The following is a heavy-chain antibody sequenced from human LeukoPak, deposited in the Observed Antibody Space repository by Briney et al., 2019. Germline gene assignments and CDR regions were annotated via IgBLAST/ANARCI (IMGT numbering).Heavy chain of an antibody. V-gene: IGHV3-7*04. J-gene: IGHJ4*02. CDR3: ARSPYSGSYGPFDY. Sequence: GGSLRLSCAASGFTLSNYWMNWLRPAPGKGLEWVANKKHDGTEKSYVDSVKGRFTISRDDAKNSLYLQMNSLGAEDTARYYCARSPYSGSYGPFDYWGQGTLVTVSS. D-gene: IGHD1-26*01. CDR1: GFTLSNYW. CDR2: KKHDGTEK.